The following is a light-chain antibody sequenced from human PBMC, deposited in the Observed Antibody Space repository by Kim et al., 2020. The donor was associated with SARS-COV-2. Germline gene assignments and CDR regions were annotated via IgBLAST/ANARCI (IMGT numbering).Light chain of an antibody. CDR3: QQYGSSPPEAT. Sequence: PGERATLSCRASQSVSSSYLAWYQQKPGQAPRLLIYGASSRATGIPDRFSGSGSGTDFTLTISRLEPEDFAVYYCQQYGSSPPEATFGQGTKLEI. V-gene: IGKV3-20*01. CDR1: QSVSSSY. CDR2: GAS. J-gene: IGKJ2*01.